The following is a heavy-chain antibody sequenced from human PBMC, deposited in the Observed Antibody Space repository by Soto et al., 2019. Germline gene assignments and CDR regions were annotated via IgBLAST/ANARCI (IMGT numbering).Heavy chain of an antibody. Sequence: EVQLVESGGGLVQPGRSLRLSCAASGFTFDDYAMHWVRQAPGKGLEWVSGISWNSGSICYADSVKGRFTISRDNAKNSLYLQMNSLRAEDTALYYCAKGLRYYYYYMDVWGKGTTVTVSS. V-gene: IGHV3-9*01. CDR1: GFTFDDYA. J-gene: IGHJ6*03. CDR3: AKGLRYYYYYMDV. D-gene: IGHD4-17*01. CDR2: ISWNSGSI.